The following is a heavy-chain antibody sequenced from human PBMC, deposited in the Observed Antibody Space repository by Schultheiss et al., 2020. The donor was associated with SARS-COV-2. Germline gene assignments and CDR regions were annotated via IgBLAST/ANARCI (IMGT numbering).Heavy chain of an antibody. J-gene: IGHJ6*03. CDR2: ISSSGST. Sequence: SETLSLTCTVSGGSISSYYWSWIRQPPGKGLEWIGYISSSGSTNYSPSLKSRVTISVDTSKDQFSLKLSSVTAADTAVYFCARRRDYMDVWGKGTTVTVSS. V-gene: IGHV4-59*08. CDR3: ARRRDYMDV. CDR1: GGSISSYY.